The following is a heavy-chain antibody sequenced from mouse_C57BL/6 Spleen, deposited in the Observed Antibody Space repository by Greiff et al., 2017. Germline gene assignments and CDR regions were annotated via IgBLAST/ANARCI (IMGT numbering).Heavy chain of an antibody. J-gene: IGHJ4*01. CDR1: GFTFSSYG. CDR3: ARHPYDGSSYYAMDY. CDR2: ISRGGSYP. V-gene: IGHV5-6*01. Sequence: EVKVVESGGDLVKPGGSLKLSCAASGFTFSSYGMSWVRQTPDKRLEWVATISRGGSYPYYPGSVKGRFTLSRDNAKNTLYLQMISLKSEDTAMYYCARHPYDGSSYYAMDYWGQGTSVTVSA. D-gene: IGHD1-1*01.